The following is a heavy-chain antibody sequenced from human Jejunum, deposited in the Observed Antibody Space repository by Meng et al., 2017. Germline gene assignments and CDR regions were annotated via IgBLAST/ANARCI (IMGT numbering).Heavy chain of an antibody. CDR2: IDIDGSGT. J-gene: IGHJ4*02. CDR1: GFIFSHYW. CDR3: VRVNWGTFD. Sequence: GGSLRLSCAPSGFIFSHYWMHWVRHAPGKGLVSVARIDIDGSGTLYADSVKGRFTISRDNGKNTLYLQMNNLRVDDTALYYCVRVNWGTFDWGQGTLVTVSS. V-gene: IGHV3-74*01. D-gene: IGHD7-27*01.